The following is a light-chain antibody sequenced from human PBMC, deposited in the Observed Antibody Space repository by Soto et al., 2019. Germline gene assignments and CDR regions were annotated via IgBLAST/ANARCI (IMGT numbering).Light chain of an antibody. CDR2: EVT. Sequence: QSVLTQPPSASGSPGQSVTISCTGTSTDHYGSNYVSWYQQHPGKVPKLIIYEVTQRPSGVPDRFSGSKSGNTASLTVSGLQAEDEADYYYSSYAGRNLLLFGAGTKGTVL. CDR3: SSYAGRNLLL. V-gene: IGLV2-8*01. CDR1: STDHYGSNY. J-gene: IGLJ1*01.